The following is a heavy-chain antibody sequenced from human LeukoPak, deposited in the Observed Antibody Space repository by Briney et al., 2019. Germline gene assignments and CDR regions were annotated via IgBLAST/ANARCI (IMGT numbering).Heavy chain of an antibody. CDR1: GFTFSSYA. J-gene: IGHJ3*01. D-gene: IGHD2-21*01. CDR3: AKQKLVVIVSQGFDV. V-gene: IGHV3-23*01. CDR2: ISNDGVRT. Sequence: GGSLRLSCQFSGFTFSSYAMIWVRQAPGKGLEWISGISNDGVRTFYADAVKGRFTISRDNSKNTLHLQINSLRVEDTAIYYCAKQKLVVIVSQGFDVWGQGTMVTVSS.